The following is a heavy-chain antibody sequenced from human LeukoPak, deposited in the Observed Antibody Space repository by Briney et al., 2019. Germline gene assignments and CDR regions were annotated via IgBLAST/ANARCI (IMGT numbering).Heavy chain of an antibody. D-gene: IGHD4-17*01. CDR2: ISSSSSCI. J-gene: IGHJ4*02. CDR3: AIDYGGNSR. Sequence: QPGGSLRLSCAASGFTFSSYSMNWVRQAPGKGLEWVSSISSSSSCIYYADSVKGRFTISRDNSKNTLYLQMNSLRAEDTAVYYCAIDYGGNSRWGQGTLVTVSS. CDR1: GFTFSSYS. V-gene: IGHV3-21*04.